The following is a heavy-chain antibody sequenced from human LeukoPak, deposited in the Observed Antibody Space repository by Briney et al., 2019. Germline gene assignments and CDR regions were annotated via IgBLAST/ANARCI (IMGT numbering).Heavy chain of an antibody. Sequence: SETLSLTCAVSGGSFSGYYWSWIRQPPGKGLEWIGEINHSGSTNYNPSLKSRVTISVDTSRNQFSLKLSSVTAADTAVYYCARVGGWYYYDSSGYLDYWGQGTLVTVSS. D-gene: IGHD3-22*01. J-gene: IGHJ4*02. V-gene: IGHV4-34*01. CDR3: ARVGGWYYYDSSGYLDY. CDR1: GGSFSGYY. CDR2: INHSGST.